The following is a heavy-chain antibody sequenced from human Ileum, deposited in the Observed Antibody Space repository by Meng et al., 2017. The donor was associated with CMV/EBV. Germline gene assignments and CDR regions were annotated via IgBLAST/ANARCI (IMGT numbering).Heavy chain of an antibody. CDR3: ARVRLGDATWVDY. CDR2: INHSENT. D-gene: IGHD5-24*01. CDR1: SGSFSGYY. V-gene: IGHV4-34*01. J-gene: IGHJ4*02. Sequence: AVFSGSFSGYYWSWIRQPPGKGLKWIREINHSENTNYNPSLRSRVTISVDSSKNQFSLKLSSVTAADTAVYYCARVRLGDATWVDYWGQGTLVTVSS.